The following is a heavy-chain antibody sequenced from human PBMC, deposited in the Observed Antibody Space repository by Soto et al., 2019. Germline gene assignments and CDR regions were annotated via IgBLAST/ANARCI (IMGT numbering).Heavy chain of an antibody. Sequence: QSGGSLRLSCAASGFTFSSYGMHWVRQAPGKGLEWVAVISYDGSNKYYADSVKGRFTISRDNSKNTLYLQMNSLRAEDTAVYYCAKDRGGDKWELVGYYYYGMDVWGQGTTVTVSS. J-gene: IGHJ6*02. V-gene: IGHV3-30*18. CDR2: ISYDGSNK. CDR1: GFTFSSYG. CDR3: AKDRGGDKWELVGYYYYGMDV. D-gene: IGHD1-26*01.